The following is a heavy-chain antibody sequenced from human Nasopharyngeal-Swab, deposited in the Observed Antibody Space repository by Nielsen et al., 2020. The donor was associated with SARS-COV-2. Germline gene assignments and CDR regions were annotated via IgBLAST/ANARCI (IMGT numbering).Heavy chain of an antibody. J-gene: IGHJ4*02. CDR2: IYYSGST. Sequence: SETLSLTCTVSGGSISSYYWSWIRQPPGKGLEWIGYIYYSGSTYYNPSLKSRVTISVDTSKNQFSLKLSSVTAADTAVYYCARHRHRSSGNPHYFDYWGQGTLVTVSS. D-gene: IGHD3-22*01. CDR3: ARHRHRSSGNPHYFDY. V-gene: IGHV4-59*04. CDR1: GGSISSYY.